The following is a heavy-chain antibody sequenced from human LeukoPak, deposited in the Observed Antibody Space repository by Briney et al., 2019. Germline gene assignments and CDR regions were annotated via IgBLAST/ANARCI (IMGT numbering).Heavy chain of an antibody. CDR2: ISAYNGNT. V-gene: IGHV1-18*01. Sequence: GASVKVSCTASGYTFTSYGISWMRQAPGQGLEWMGWISAYNGNTNYAQKLQGRVTMTTDTSTSTAYMELRSLRSDDTAVYYCASAGAATNDAFDIWGQGTMVTVSS. J-gene: IGHJ3*02. CDR1: GYTFTSYG. D-gene: IGHD1-26*01. CDR3: ASAGAATNDAFDI.